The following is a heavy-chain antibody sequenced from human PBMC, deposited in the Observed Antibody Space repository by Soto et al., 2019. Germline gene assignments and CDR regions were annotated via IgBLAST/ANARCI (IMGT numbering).Heavy chain of an antibody. CDR3: AREGYCSSGSCALYSHDYFGMDV. D-gene: IGHD2-15*01. Sequence: ASVKVSCKASGYTFTRYGFSWVRQAPGQGLEWMGWISTYNENTKYAQKFQGRITMTTDTSTSTAYMELRSLTSDDTAVYYCAREGYCSSGSCALYSHDYFGMDVWGQGTTVTVSS. CDR2: ISTYNENT. V-gene: IGHV1-18*01. J-gene: IGHJ6*02. CDR1: GYTFTRYG.